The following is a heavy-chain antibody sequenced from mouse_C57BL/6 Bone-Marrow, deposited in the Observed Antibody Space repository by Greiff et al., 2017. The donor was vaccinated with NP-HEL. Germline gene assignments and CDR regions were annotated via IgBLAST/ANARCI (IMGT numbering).Heavy chain of an antibody. CDR1: GYAFTNYL. Sequence: QVQLQQSGAELVRPGTSVKVSCKASGYAFTNYLIEWVKQRPGQGLEWIGVINPGSGGTNSNEKFKGKATLTADKSSSTAYMQLSSLTSEDSAVYFCAREGDQAGDYWGQGTTLTVSS. CDR2: INPGSGGT. D-gene: IGHD2-13*01. J-gene: IGHJ2*01. V-gene: IGHV1-54*01. CDR3: AREGDQAGDY.